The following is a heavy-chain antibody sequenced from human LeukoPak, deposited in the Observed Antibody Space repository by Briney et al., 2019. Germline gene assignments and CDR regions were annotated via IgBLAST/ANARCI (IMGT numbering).Heavy chain of an antibody. D-gene: IGHD6-6*01. J-gene: IGHJ4*02. CDR2: IYYSGST. CDR1: GGSISSYY. Sequence: PSETLSLTCTVSGGSISSYYWSWIRQPPGKGLEWIGYIYYSGSTNYNPSLKSRVTISVDTSKNQFSLKLSSVTAADTAVYYCARGKEYLDYWGQGTLVTVSS. V-gene: IGHV4-59*01. CDR3: ARGKEYLDY.